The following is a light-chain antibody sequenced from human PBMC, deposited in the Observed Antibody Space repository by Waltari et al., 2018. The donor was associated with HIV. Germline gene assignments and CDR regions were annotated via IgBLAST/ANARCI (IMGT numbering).Light chain of an antibody. CDR2: SNN. CDR3: AAWDDSLNGWV. V-gene: IGLV1-44*01. CDR1: RSNLGSNT. Sequence: QSVLTQPPSAYGTPGQRVTITCSGSRSNLGSNTASWYQQLPGTAPKLFIYSNNQRPSGVPDRFSGSKSGTSASLAISGLQSEDEADYYCAAWDDSLNGWVFGGGTKLTVV. J-gene: IGLJ3*02.